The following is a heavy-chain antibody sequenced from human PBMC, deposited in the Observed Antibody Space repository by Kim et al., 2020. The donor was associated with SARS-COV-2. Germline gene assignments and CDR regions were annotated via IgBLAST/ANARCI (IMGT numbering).Heavy chain of an antibody. CDR2: ISWNSGDT. J-gene: IGHJ4*02. Sequence: GGSLRLSCAASGFNFGNYAMAWVRQAPGKGLQWVSGISWNSGDTDYADSVKGRFTTSRDNAKNSLYLQMDSLRPEDTALYYCAKADKWLAPIGYWGQRAL. CDR3: AKADKWLAPIGY. V-gene: IGHV3-9*01. CDR1: GFNFGNYA. D-gene: IGHD6-19*01.